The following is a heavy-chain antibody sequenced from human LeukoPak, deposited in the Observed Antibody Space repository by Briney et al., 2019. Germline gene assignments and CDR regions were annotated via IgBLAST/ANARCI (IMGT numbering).Heavy chain of an antibody. V-gene: IGHV4-61*01. CDR2: IYYSGSA. Sequence: SETLSLTCTVSGGSVSSGSYYWGWIRQPPGKGLEWIAFIYYSGSANYNPSLKSRVTISVDTSKNQFSLKLSSVTTADTAVYYCARGGDYYDTSAGYWGQGTLVTVSS. D-gene: IGHD3-22*01. CDR3: ARGGDYYDTSAGY. CDR1: GGSVSSGSYY. J-gene: IGHJ4*02.